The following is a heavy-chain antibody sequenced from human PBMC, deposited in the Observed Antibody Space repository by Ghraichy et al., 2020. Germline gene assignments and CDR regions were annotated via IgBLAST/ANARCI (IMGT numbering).Heavy chain of an antibody. J-gene: IGHJ6*03. CDR3: AATYYEFWSVHYYYMDV. CDR2: IKQDESEK. D-gene: IGHD3-3*01. Sequence: GGSLRLSCAASGFTFSSYWMSWVRQAPGKWLEWVANIKQDESEKYYVDSVKGRFTISRDNAKNSLYLQMNSLRAEDTSVYYCAATYYEFWSVHYYYMDVWAKGTTVTVSS. V-gene: IGHV3-7*03. CDR1: GFTFSSYW.